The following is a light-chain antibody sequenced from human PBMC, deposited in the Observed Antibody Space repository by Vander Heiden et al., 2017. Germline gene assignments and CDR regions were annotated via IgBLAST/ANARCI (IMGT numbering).Light chain of an antibody. CDR1: SSNIGSNT. Sequence: QSVLTQPPSTSGTPGQRVTISCSGSSSNIGSNTVNWYQQFPGTAPKLLIYSNNQRPSGVPDRFSGSKSGTSASLAIRGLQSEDEADYYCAAWDDSLNGWVFGGGTKLTVL. J-gene: IGLJ3*02. CDR2: SNN. V-gene: IGLV1-44*01. CDR3: AAWDDSLNGWV.